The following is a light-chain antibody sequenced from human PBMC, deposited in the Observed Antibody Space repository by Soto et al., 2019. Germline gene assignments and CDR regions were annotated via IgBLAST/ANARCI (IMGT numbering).Light chain of an antibody. J-gene: IGKJ1*01. V-gene: IGKV1-39*01. CDR1: QSISNH. CDR3: QQSYSSPPT. Sequence: IQMTQTPSALSASVEDRVIITFRASQSISNHLNWYQQKPGKAPKLLIFAASSLQSGVPSRFSGSRSGPDFTLTISSLQHEDFATYYCQQSYSSPPTFGQGTSVDIK. CDR2: AAS.